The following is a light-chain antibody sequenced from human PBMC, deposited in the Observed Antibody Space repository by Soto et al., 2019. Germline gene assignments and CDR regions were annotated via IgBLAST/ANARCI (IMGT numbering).Light chain of an antibody. CDR2: GKN. CDR3: QSYDSSLSGYVV. CDR1: SSNIGANYD. Sequence: QSVLTQPPSVSGAPGQRVTISCTGSSSNIGANYDVHWYQQLPGTAPKLLIYGKNNRPSGVPDRFSGSKSGTSASLAITGLQAEDEADYYCQSYDSSLSGYVVFGGGTKLTV. V-gene: IGLV1-40*01. J-gene: IGLJ2*01.